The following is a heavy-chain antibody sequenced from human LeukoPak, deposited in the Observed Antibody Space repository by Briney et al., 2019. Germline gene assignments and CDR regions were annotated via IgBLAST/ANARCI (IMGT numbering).Heavy chain of an antibody. CDR2: ISYDGSNK. D-gene: IGHD5-12*01. CDR1: GFTFSSYA. CDR3: ARDKGYQDGMDV. Sequence: PGESLRLSCAASGFTFSSYAMHWVRQAPGKGLEWVAVISYDGSNKYYADSVKGRFTISRDNSKNTLYLQMNSLRAEDTAVYYCARDKGYQDGMDVWGQGTTVTFSS. J-gene: IGHJ6*02. V-gene: IGHV3-30-3*01.